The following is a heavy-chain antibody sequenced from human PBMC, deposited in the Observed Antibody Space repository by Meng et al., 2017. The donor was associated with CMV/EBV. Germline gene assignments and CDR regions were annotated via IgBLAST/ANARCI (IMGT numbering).Heavy chain of an antibody. CDR1: SSCY. CDR3: ARVGWGYGDFWSGYNHNWFDP. J-gene: IGHJ5*02. Sequence: SSCYGGWTRKHPGKGLKWIGSIYYSVSTYYNPSLKSRVTISVDTSKNQFSLKLSSVTAADTAVYYCARVGWGYGDFWSGYNHNWFDPWGQGTLVTVSS. V-gene: IGHV4-39*07. CDR2: IYYSVST. D-gene: IGHD3-3*01.